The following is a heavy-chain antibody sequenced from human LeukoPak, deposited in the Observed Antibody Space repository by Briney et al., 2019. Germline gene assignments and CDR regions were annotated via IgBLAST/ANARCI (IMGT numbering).Heavy chain of an antibody. Sequence: GGSLRLSCAASGFTFSTYAMHWVRQAPGKGLEWVAVISNDAYNKYYADSVKGRFTISRDNSKNTLYLQMNSLRAEDTAVYYCARGGSSWYYFDYWGQGTLVTVSS. CDR1: GFTFSTYA. D-gene: IGHD6-13*01. J-gene: IGHJ4*02. CDR3: ARGGSSWYYFDY. V-gene: IGHV3-30-3*01. CDR2: ISNDAYNK.